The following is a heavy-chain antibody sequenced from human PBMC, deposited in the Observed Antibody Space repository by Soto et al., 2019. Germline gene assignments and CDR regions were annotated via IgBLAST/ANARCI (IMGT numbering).Heavy chain of an antibody. CDR2: IYYSGST. D-gene: IGHD3-10*01. CDR1: GGSISSSSYY. Sequence: SETLSLTCTVSGGSISSSSYYWGWIRQPPGKGLEWIGSIYYSGSTYYNPSLKSRVTISVDTSKNQFSLKVSSVTAADTAVYYCARRITMVRGVSRDYYYYGMDVWGQGTTVTVSS. J-gene: IGHJ6*02. V-gene: IGHV4-39*01. CDR3: ARRITMVRGVSRDYYYYGMDV.